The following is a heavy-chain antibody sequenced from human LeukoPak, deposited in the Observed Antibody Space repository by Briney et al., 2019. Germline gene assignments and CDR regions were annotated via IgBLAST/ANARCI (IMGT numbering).Heavy chain of an antibody. V-gene: IGHV1-18*04. CDR2: ISGYNGNT. J-gene: IGHJ5*02. CDR3: ARSFSASNWLDP. Sequence: GASVKVSCKASGYTFTSYYMHWVRQAPGQGLEWMGWISGYNGNTMYSQKLQGRVTMTTDTSTSTAYMELRSLTSDDTAVYYCARSFSASNWLDPWGQGTLVTVSS. CDR1: GYTFTSYY.